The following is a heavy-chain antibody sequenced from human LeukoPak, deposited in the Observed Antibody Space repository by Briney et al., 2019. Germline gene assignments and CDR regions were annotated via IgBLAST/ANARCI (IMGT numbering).Heavy chain of an antibody. CDR3: AKWGDYDVLTGYYVSDY. CDR1: GFTFSNYA. Sequence: GGSLRLSCAASGFTFSNYAMSWVRQAPGKGLEWDSAITGSGGNTYYADSVKGRFTISRDNSKNTVFLQMNSLRAEDTAVYYCAKWGDYDVLTGYYVSDYWGQGTLVTVSS. D-gene: IGHD3-9*01. CDR2: ITGSGGNT. J-gene: IGHJ4*02. V-gene: IGHV3-23*01.